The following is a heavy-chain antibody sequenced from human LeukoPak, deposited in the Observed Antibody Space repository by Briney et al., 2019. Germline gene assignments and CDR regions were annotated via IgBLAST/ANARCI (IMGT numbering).Heavy chain of an antibody. CDR1: GFTFGDYA. D-gene: IGHD3-9*01. CDR3: TREGHDILTGYYMTIDY. V-gene: IGHV3-49*03. CDR2: IRSKAYGGTT. Sequence: GGSLRLSCTASGFTFGDYAMSWFRQAPGKGLEWVGFIRSKAYGGTTEYAASVKGRFTISRDDSKSIAYLQMNSLKAEDTAVYYCTREGHDILTGYYMTIDYWGQGTLVTVSS. J-gene: IGHJ4*02.